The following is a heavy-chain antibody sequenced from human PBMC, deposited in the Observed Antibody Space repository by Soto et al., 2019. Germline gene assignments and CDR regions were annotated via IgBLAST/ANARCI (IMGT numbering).Heavy chain of an antibody. J-gene: IGHJ6*03. CDR2: IYYSGST. CDR1: GGSISSYY. CDR3: ARGSSSSIYYYYMDV. D-gene: IGHD6-6*01. V-gene: IGHV4-59*01. Sequence: SSETLSLTCTVSGGSISSYYWSWIRQPPGKGLEWIGYIYYSGSTNYNPSLKSRVTISVDTSKNQFSLKLSSVTAADTAVYYCARGSSSSIYYYYMDVWGKGTTVTVSS.